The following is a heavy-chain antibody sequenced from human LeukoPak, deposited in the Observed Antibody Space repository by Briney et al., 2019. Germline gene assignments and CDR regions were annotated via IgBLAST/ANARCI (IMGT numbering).Heavy chain of an antibody. J-gene: IGHJ2*01. Sequence: APLKVFCKASWETFTRLYMHLGRQAPGQRVEWVGWINPNNGGTNYAQKFQGRVTMTRDTSISTAYMELSRLRSDDTAVYYCARDRVEYCSSTSCYNYWYFDLWGCGTLVTVSS. V-gene: IGHV1-2*02. D-gene: IGHD2-2*02. CDR1: WETFTRLY. CDR3: ARDRVEYCSSTSCYNYWYFDL. CDR2: INPNNGGT.